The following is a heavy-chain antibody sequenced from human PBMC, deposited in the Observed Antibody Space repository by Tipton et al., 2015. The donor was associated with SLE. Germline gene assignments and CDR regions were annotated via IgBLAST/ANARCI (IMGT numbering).Heavy chain of an antibody. CDR3: ARLAEGSLSLYMDV. Sequence: VQLVQSGAELKKPGESLKISCEGSGYSFTRYWIAWVRQMPGRGPECMGLIYPGDSDTRYSPSFQGQVTISVDKSISTAYLQWNSLRASDTAMYYCARLAEGSLSLYMDVWGNGTTVIVS. CDR1: GYSFTRYW. CDR2: IYPGDSDT. J-gene: IGHJ6*03. V-gene: IGHV5-51*03. D-gene: IGHD3-16*02.